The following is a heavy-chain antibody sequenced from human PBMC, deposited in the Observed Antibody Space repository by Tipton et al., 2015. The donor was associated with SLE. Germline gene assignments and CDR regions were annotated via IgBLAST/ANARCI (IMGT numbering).Heavy chain of an antibody. V-gene: IGHV4-39*07. CDR2: IYHSGST. CDR3: ARARDY. CDR1: GDSISTSFDS. J-gene: IGHJ4*02. Sequence: LRLSCTVSGDSISTSFDSWGWIRQPPGKGLEWIGSIYHSGSTYYNPSLKSRVTISVDTSKNQFSLKLSSVTAADTAMYYCARARDYWGQGTLVTVSS.